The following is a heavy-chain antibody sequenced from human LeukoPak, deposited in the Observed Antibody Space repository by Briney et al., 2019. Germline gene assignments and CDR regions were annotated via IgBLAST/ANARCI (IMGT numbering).Heavy chain of an antibody. CDR3: ARDPDILTGNNWFDP. J-gene: IGHJ5*02. CDR1: GHTFTSYY. Sequence: ASVKVSCKASGHTFTSYYMHWVRQAPGQGLEWMGIINPSGGSTSYAQKFQGRVTMTRDTSTSTVYMELSSLRSEDTAVYYCARDPDILTGNNWFDPWGQGTLVTVSS. V-gene: IGHV1-46*01. CDR2: INPSGGST. D-gene: IGHD3-9*01.